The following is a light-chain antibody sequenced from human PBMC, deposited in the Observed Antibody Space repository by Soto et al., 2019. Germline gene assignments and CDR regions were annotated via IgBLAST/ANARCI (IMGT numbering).Light chain of an antibody. V-gene: IGKV3-15*01. CDR1: QSVKSN. Sequence: ILMTQSPSTLSVSPGEGATLSCGASQSVKSNLAWYQQRTGQAPRLLIYGASTGATGIPGRLSGSGSGTDFTLTISSLQSEDFAVYYCQQYNNWPRGLTFGGGTKVDIK. CDR3: QQYNNWPRGLT. J-gene: IGKJ4*01. CDR2: GAS.